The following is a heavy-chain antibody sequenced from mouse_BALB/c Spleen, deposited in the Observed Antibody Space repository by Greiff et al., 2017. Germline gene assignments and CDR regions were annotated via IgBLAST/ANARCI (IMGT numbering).Heavy chain of an antibody. V-gene: IGHV1-18*01. CDR1: GYTFTDYN. D-gene: IGHD2-4*01. CDR3: AGVWRLRRGLDYAMDY. CDR2: INPNNGGT. J-gene: IGHJ4*01. Sequence: VQLQQSGAELVRPGTSVKVSCKASGYTFTDYNMDWVKQSHGKSLEWIGDINPNNGGTIYNQKFKGKATLTVDKSSSTAYMELRSLTSEDTAVYYCAGVWRLRRGLDYAMDYWGQGTSVTVSS.